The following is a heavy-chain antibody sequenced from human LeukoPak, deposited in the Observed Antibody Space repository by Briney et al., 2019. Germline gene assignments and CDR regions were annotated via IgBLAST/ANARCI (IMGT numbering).Heavy chain of an antibody. J-gene: IGHJ4*02. CDR3: ARGSSSLKSDY. V-gene: IGHV4-59*01. CDR1: GGSISSDY. CDR2: TYYSRST. D-gene: IGHD6-13*01. Sequence: SETLSLTCTVSGGSISSDYWSWIRQPPGKGLEWIGYTYYSRSTDYNPSLKSRVTRSVDTSKNQFSLKLSPVTAADTAVYYCARGSSSLKSDYWGQGTLVTVSS.